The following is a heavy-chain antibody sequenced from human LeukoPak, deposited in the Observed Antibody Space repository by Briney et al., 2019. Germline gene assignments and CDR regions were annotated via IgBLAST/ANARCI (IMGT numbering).Heavy chain of an antibody. Sequence: SQTLSLTCTVSGGSISSGAYYWNWIRQYPGKGLEWIGYIYYSGSTYYNPSLKSRLTISVDTSKNQFSLRLSSVTAADTAVYYCAGLSAATIYWYFDLWGRGTLVTVSS. CDR2: IYYSGST. CDR1: GGSISSGAYY. CDR3: AGLSAATIYWYFDL. J-gene: IGHJ2*01. V-gene: IGHV4-31*03. D-gene: IGHD1-26*01.